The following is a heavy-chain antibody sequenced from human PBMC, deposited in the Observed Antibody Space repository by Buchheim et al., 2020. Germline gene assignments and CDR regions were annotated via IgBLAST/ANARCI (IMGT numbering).Heavy chain of an antibody. CDR3: ARDRGSGSYLPGKAIDY. Sequence: QVQLVESGGGVVQPGRSLRLSCAASGFTFSSYAMHWVRQAPGKGLEWVAVISYDGSNKYYADSVKGRFTISRDNYKNTLYLQMNSLRAEDTAVYYCARDRGSGSYLPGKAIDYWGQGTL. D-gene: IGHD1-26*01. CDR1: GFTFSSYA. CDR2: ISYDGSNK. J-gene: IGHJ4*02. V-gene: IGHV3-30*04.